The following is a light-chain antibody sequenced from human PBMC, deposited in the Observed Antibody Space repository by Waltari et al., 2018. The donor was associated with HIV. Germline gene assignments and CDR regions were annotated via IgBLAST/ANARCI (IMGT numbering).Light chain of an antibody. Sequence: EIVLTQSPATLSLSPGERVTLSCRASQSVSGYLGWYQQKSGQAPRLLIYDVSNRATGIPARFSGSGSGTDFALTISSLEPEDFAVYYCQYRSKWLIFGGGTKVEIK. CDR3: QYRSKWLI. J-gene: IGKJ4*01. V-gene: IGKV3-11*01. CDR2: DVS. CDR1: QSVSGY.